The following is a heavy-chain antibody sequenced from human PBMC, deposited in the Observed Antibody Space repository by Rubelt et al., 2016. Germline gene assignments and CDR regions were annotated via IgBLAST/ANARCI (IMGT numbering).Heavy chain of an antibody. CDR3: ARSVEGTDWYCDL. CDR2: IYPGDSDT. Sequence: EVQLVQSGAEVKKPGESLKISCKHSGYSFTSYWIGWVRQMPGKGLEWMGIIYPGDSDTTYSPSFQGQVTISADKSISTAYLQWSSLKASDTACYYCARSVEGTDWYCDLWGRGTLSTVSS. CDR1: GYSFTSYW. J-gene: IGHJ2*01. D-gene: IGHD5/OR15-5a*01. V-gene: IGHV5-51*01.